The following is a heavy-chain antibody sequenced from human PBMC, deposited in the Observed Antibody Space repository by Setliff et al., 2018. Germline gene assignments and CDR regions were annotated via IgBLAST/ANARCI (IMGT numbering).Heavy chain of an antibody. J-gene: IGHJ5*02. D-gene: IGHD4-17*01. Sequence: SETLSLTCTVSGDSISSYYWSWIRQPPGKGLEWIGYIYFRGSHYYKPSLESRLSISVDTSKNQLSLTLTSVTAADTAIYYCARGNGATTGWFDPWGQGTLVTVSS. CDR2: IYFRGSH. CDR1: GDSISSYY. CDR3: ARGNGATTGWFDP. V-gene: IGHV4-59*04.